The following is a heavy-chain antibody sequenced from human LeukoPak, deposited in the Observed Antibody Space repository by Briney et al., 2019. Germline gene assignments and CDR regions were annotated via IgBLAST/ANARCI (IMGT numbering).Heavy chain of an antibody. CDR1: GFTFDDYA. D-gene: IGHD6-19*01. J-gene: IGHJ4*02. CDR3: AKADTIAVAGTIDY. Sequence: GGSLKLSCAASGFTFDDYAMHWVRQAPGKGLEWVSGISWNSGSIGYADSVKGRFTISRDNAKNSLYLQMNSLRAEDMALYYCAKADTIAVAGTIDYWGQGTLVTFSS. V-gene: IGHV3-9*03. CDR2: ISWNSGSI.